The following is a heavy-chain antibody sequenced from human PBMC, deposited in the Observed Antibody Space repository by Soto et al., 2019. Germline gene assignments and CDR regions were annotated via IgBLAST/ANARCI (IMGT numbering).Heavy chain of an antibody. V-gene: IGHV5-51*01. CDR2: IYPGDSDT. Sequence: GESLKISCKGSVYIFTTYWIGWVRQMPGKGLEWLGIIYPGDSDTRYSPSFQGQVTISADKSISTAYLQWSSLKASDTAMYYCARGRYCSGGSCYFDYWGQGTLVTVSS. J-gene: IGHJ4*02. CDR1: VYIFTTYW. D-gene: IGHD2-15*01. CDR3: ARGRYCSGGSCYFDY.